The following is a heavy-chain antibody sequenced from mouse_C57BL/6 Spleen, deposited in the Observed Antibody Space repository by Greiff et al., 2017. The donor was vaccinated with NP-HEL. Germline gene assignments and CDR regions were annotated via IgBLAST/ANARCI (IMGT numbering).Heavy chain of an antibody. CDR2: IYPRSGTT. V-gene: IGHV1-81*01. CDR3: ARRGYGSNYAMDY. CDR1: GYTFTSYG. Sequence: QVQLQQSGAELARPGASVKLSCKASGYTFTSYGISWVKQRTGQGLEWIGEIYPRSGTTYYNEKFKGKATLTADKSSSTAYMELRSLTSEDSAVYFCARRGYGSNYAMDYWGQGTSVTVSS. J-gene: IGHJ4*01. D-gene: IGHD1-1*01.